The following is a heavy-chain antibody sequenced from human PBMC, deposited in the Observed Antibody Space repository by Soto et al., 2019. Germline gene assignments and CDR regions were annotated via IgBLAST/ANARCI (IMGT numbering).Heavy chain of an antibody. CDR1: GFIFRTYG. V-gene: IGHV3-21*01. Sequence: EVQLVESGGGLLKPGGSLRLSCTASGFIFRTYGMTCVRQVPGKGLEWVSSIYSSGTFIYYADSVKGPFTISRDDAKNSLFLQMNSLRAEDTAVYYCGRAIGRGIIRDWGQGTLVTVSS. D-gene: IGHD3-10*01. CDR3: GRAIGRGIIRD. J-gene: IGHJ4*02. CDR2: IYSSGTFI.